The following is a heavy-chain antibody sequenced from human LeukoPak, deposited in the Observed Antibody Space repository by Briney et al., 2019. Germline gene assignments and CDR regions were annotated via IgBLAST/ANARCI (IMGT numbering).Heavy chain of an antibody. V-gene: IGHV4-30-4*01. D-gene: IGHD3-22*01. J-gene: IGHJ4*02. CDR1: GGSISSGNYY. Sequence: SQTLSFTCTVSGGSISSGNYYWSWIRQPPGKGLEWIGYIYYSGCTYYNPSLKGQVTKSVDTSKNQFSLKLSSLTAADTAVYYCAGMGYYDSSGYYGYWGQGTLVTVSS. CDR2: IYYSGCT. CDR3: AGMGYYDSSGYYGY.